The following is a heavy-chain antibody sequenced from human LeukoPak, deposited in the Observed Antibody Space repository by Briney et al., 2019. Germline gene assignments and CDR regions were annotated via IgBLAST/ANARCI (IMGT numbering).Heavy chain of an antibody. CDR2: IRSSSET. V-gene: IGHV3-48*01. CDR1: GFIFSQYG. Sequence: GGSLRLSCAASGFIFSQYGMNWVRQAPGKGLEWVSHIRSSSETFYADSVKGRFTISRDNARNSLYLQMNNLRGEDTAIYYCARDAGNSGYGCDLWGQGTLVTVSS. J-gene: IGHJ5*02. CDR3: ARDAGNSGYGCDL. D-gene: IGHD5-12*01.